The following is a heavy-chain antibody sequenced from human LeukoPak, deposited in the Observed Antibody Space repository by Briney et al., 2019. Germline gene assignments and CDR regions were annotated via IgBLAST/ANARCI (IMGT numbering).Heavy chain of an antibody. D-gene: IGHD2-15*01. Sequence: EASVKVSCKASGYTFTSYGISWVRQAPGQGLAWMGWISAYKGNTNYAQKLQGRVTMTTDTSTSTAYMELRSLRSDDTAVYYCARDTTGSGGSHFDYWGQGTLVTVSS. CDR1: GYTFTSYG. CDR2: ISAYKGNT. CDR3: ARDTTGSGGSHFDY. J-gene: IGHJ4*02. V-gene: IGHV1-18*01.